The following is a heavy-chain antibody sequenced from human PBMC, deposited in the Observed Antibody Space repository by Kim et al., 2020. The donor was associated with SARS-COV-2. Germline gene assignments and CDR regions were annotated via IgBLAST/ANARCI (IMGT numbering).Heavy chain of an antibody. D-gene: IGHD2-21*02. Sequence: AQKFQGRVTITADESTSTAYMELSSLRSEDTAVYYCAREVSLGDLNWFDPWGQGTLVTVSS. V-gene: IGHV1-69*01. CDR3: AREVSLGDLNWFDP. J-gene: IGHJ5*02.